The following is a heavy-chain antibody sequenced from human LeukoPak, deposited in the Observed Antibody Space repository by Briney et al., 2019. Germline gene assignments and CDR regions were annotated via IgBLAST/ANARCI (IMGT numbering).Heavy chain of an antibody. CDR3: ARSTRCPYCSGGSCARRCYFDY. V-gene: IGHV4-59*08. Sequence: SETLSLTCTVSGGSIGFYYWSWIRQPPGRGLEWIASISYTGSPNYNPSLKSRVTMSVDTSKNQFSLKLSSVTVADTAVYYCARSTRCPYCSGGSCARRCYFDYWGQGTLVTVSS. CDR1: GGSIGFYY. J-gene: IGHJ4*02. CDR2: ISYTGSP. D-gene: IGHD2-15*01.